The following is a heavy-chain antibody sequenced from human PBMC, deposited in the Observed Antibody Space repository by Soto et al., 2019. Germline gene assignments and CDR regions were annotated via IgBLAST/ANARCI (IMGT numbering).Heavy chain of an antibody. J-gene: IGHJ6*02. CDR1: GGCISSYY. Sequence: SETLSLTCTVCGGCISSYYWSWIPQPPGKGLEWIGYIYYSGSNNYNPSLKSRVTISVDTSKNKFSLKLSSVTAADTAVYYCARAVDTAMAMDVWGQGTTVTVYS. D-gene: IGHD5-18*01. CDR2: IYYSGSN. V-gene: IGHV4-59*01. CDR3: ARAVDTAMAMDV.